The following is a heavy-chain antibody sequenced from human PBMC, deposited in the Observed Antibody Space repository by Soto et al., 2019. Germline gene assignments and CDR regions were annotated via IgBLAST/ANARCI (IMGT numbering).Heavy chain of an antibody. Sequence: QVQLQESGPGLVNPSPTLSLTCTVSGGSFSSGGYYWSWIRQHPGKGLEWIGYIYYSGSTYYNPSLNRRVTISVYTSKNQFTLKLSSVTAADTAVYDCASNSGSTPAEIDYWGQGTLVTVSS. CDR3: ASNSGSTPAEIDY. D-gene: IGHD1-26*01. J-gene: IGHJ4*02. V-gene: IGHV4-31*03. CDR1: GGSFSSGGYY. CDR2: IYYSGST.